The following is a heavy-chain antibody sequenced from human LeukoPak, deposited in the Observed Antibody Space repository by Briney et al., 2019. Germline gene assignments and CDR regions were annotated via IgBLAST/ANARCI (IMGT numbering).Heavy chain of an antibody. D-gene: IGHD3-10*01. V-gene: IGHV3-20*04. Sequence: GGSLRLSCAASGFTFDDYGMSWVRQAPGKGLEWVSAINWNGGSTGYADSVKGRFTISRDNAKNSLYLQMNSLRAEDTALYYCAREFWFGELKEDFYYYDYMDVWGKGTTVTASS. CDR2: INWNGGST. CDR1: GFTFDDYG. J-gene: IGHJ6*03. CDR3: AREFWFGELKEDFYYYDYMDV.